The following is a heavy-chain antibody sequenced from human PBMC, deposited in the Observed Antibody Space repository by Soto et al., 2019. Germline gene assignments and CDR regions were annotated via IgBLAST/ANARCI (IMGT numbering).Heavy chain of an antibody. CDR1: GGSISSSSYY. J-gene: IGHJ4*02. CDR2: IYYSGST. V-gene: IGHV4-39*01. CDR3: AGTVDIVATVYFDY. D-gene: IGHD5-12*01. Sequence: PSETLSLTCTVSGGSISSSSYYWGRIRQPKGKGLEWIGSIYYSGSTYYNPSLKSRVTISVDTSKNQFSLKLSSVTAADTVFYYGAGTVDIVATVYFDYWGQGTLVTVPS.